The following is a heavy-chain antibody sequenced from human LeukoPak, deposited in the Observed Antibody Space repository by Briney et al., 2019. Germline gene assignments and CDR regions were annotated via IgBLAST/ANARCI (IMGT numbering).Heavy chain of an antibody. J-gene: IGHJ4*02. CDR2: IRWNSGSI. Sequence: GGSLRLSCAASGFTFDDYGMHWVRQAPGKGLEWVAGIRWNSGSIGYADYVKGRFTISRDNAKNSLYLQKNSLRAEDTALYYCAKAHYGILTGYYSYFDYWGQGTLVTVSS. CDR3: AKAHYGILTGYYSYFDY. CDR1: GFTFDDYG. D-gene: IGHD3-9*01. V-gene: IGHV3-9*01.